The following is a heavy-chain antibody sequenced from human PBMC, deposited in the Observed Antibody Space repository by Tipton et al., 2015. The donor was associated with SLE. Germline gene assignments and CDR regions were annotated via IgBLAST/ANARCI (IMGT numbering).Heavy chain of an antibody. Sequence: LRLSCAVYGGSFSGYYWSWIRQPPGKGLEWIGEINHSGSTNYNPSLKSRVTISVDTSKNQFSLKLSSVTAAGTAVYYCARKRNGMGIWGQGTMVTVSS. CDR3: ARKRNGMGI. D-gene: IGHD5-24*01. V-gene: IGHV4-34*01. CDR2: INHSGST. J-gene: IGHJ3*02. CDR1: GGSFSGYY.